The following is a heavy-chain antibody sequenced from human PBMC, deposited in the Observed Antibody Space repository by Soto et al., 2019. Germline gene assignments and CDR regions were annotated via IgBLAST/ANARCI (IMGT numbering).Heavy chain of an antibody. CDR3: ARDTDGSGRNNWFDP. CDR2: ISAYNGNT. D-gene: IGHD3-10*01. CDR1: GYTFTSYG. V-gene: IGHV1-18*01. Sequence: ASEKVSCKASGYTFTSYGISWVRQAPGQGLEWMGWISAYNGNTNYAQKLQGRVTMTTDTSTSTAYMELRSLRSDDTAVYYCARDTDGSGRNNWFDPWGQGTLVTVSS. J-gene: IGHJ5*02.